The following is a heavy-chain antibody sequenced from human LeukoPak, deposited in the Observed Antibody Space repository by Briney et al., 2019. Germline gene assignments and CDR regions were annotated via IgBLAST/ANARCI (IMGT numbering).Heavy chain of an antibody. J-gene: IGHJ4*02. D-gene: IGHD5-12*01. Sequence: GASVTVSCKASGYTFTSYGISWVRQAPGQGLEWMGWISAYNGNTNYAQKLQGRVTMTTDTSTSTAYMELRSLRSDDTAVYYCARDRERVVATMGYYWGQGTLVTVSS. CDR2: ISAYNGNT. CDR3: ARDRERVVATMGYY. CDR1: GYTFTSYG. V-gene: IGHV1-18*01.